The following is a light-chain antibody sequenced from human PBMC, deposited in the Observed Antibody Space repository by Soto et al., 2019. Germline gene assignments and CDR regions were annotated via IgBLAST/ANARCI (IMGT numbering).Light chain of an antibody. J-gene: IGKJ1*01. CDR2: DAS. CDR3: QQYNSYSWT. Sequence: DIQMTQSPSTLSASVGARFTITCRASQSISSWLAWYQQKPGKAPKLLIDDASSLESGVPSRFSGSGSGTEFTLTSSSLQPDDFATYYCQQYNSYSWTVGQGTKVEIK. CDR1: QSISSW. V-gene: IGKV1-5*01.